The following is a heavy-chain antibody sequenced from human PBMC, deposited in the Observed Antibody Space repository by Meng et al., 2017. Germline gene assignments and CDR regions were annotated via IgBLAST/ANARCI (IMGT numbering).Heavy chain of an antibody. D-gene: IGHD3-10*01. V-gene: IGHV5-51*01. Sequence: KVSCKGSGYSFTSYWIGWVRQMPGKGLEWMGIIYPGDSDTRYSPSFQGQATISADKSISTAYLQWSSLKASDTAMYYCARPHYGSGSYQYHHWGQGTLVTVSS. CDR1: GYSFTSYW. J-gene: IGHJ4*02. CDR2: IYPGDSDT. CDR3: ARPHYGSGSYQYHH.